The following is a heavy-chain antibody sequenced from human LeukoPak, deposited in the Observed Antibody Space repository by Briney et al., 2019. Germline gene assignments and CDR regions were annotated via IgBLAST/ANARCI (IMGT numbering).Heavy chain of an antibody. CDR1: GFTFSNYL. CDR2: IKQDGSEK. J-gene: IGHJ4*02. V-gene: IGHV3-7*01. Sequence: GGSLRLSCVVSGFTFSNYLMSWVRQAPGKGLEWVANIKQDGSEKNHVDSVKGRFTISRDNAENAVYLQMNSLRAEDTAVYYCARGSSASRWGQGTLVTVSA. D-gene: IGHD3-22*01. CDR3: ARGSSASR.